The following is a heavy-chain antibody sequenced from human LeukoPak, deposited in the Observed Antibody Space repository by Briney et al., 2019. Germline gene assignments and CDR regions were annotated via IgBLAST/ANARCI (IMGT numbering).Heavy chain of an antibody. CDR3: ARAHSSGWNDPGWFDP. D-gene: IGHD6-19*01. J-gene: IGHJ5*02. Sequence: SETLSLTCTVSGGSISSYCWSWIRQPPGKGLEWIGYIYYSGSTNYNPSLKSRVTISVDTSKNQFSLKLSSVTAADTAVYYCARAHSSGWNDPGWFDPWGQGTLVTVSS. V-gene: IGHV4-59*12. CDR2: IYYSGST. CDR1: GGSISSYC.